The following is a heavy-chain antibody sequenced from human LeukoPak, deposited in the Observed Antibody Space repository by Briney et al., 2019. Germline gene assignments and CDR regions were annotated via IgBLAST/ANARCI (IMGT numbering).Heavy chain of an antibody. V-gene: IGHV3-74*01. J-gene: IGHJ6*02. CDR1: GFTFSNYW. CDR2: INSDGSTT. Sequence: PGGSLRLSCAASGFTFSNYWMHWVRQAPGQGLVWVSRINSDGSTTNYADNVKGRFTISRDNAKNTLFLQMNSLRAEDTAVYYCASLQNVPSYYYYYVMDVWGQGTPVTVSS. D-gene: IGHD2/OR15-2a*01. CDR3: ASLQNVPSYYYYYVMDV.